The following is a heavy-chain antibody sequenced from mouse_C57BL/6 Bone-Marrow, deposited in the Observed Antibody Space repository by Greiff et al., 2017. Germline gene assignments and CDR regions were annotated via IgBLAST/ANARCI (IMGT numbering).Heavy chain of an antibody. CDR1: GYTFTDYN. D-gene: IGHD2-1*01. J-gene: IGHJ3*01. CDR2: INPNNGGT. CDR3: ARRLYGNYCFAY. V-gene: IGHV1-18*01. Sequence: EVQLQESGPELVKPGASVKIPCKASGYTFTDYNMDWVKQSHGKSLEWIGDINPNNGGTIYNQKFKGKATLTVDKSSSTAYMELRSLTSEDTAVYYCARRLYGNYCFAYWGQGTLVTVSA.